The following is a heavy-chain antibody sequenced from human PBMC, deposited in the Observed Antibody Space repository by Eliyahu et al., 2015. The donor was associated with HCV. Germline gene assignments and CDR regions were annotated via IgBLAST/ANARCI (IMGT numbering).Heavy chain of an antibody. V-gene: IGHV3-33*01. CDR3: ARGWGSTVYCSAFEV. CDR1: GFSXSKYG. J-gene: IGHJ3*01. Sequence: QAXLAESGGGLVQPGGSXRLSCAXSGFSXSKYGMHWVRQXPGKGLEWVAVIWHDATIQYYADSVRDRFTISRDNSKNTLYLXMDSLRTEDTAVYYCARGWGSTVYCSAFEVWGQGTMITVSS. CDR2: IWHDATIQ. D-gene: IGHD3-16*01.